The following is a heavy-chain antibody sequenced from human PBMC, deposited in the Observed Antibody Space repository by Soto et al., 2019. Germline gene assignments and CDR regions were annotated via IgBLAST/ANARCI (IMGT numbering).Heavy chain of an antibody. CDR2: ISGSEDNI. CDR1: GFPFSNYY. J-gene: IGHJ6*02. V-gene: IGHV3-23*01. CDR3: AKDLHWFPMDV. D-gene: IGHD3-9*01. Sequence: EVQLLESGGGLVQPGGSLRLSCVASGFPFSNYYMDWVRQAPGKGLEWVAVISGSEDNIHYADSVKGRFTISRDNSMNTLYLQMNRLRADDTAIYSSAKDLHWFPMDVWGQGTTVTVSS.